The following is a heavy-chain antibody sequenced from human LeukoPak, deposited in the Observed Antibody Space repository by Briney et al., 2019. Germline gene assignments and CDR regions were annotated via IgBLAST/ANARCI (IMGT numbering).Heavy chain of an antibody. CDR2: IYTSGSA. CDR1: GGSISSYY. D-gene: IGHD6-13*01. J-gene: IGHJ3*02. CDR3: ARDYSSSWDDAFDI. V-gene: IGHV4-4*07. Sequence: SETLSLTCTVSGGSISSYYRSWIRQPAGKGLEWIGRIYTSGSANYNPSPKSRVTISVDTSKNQFSLKLSSVTAADTAVYYCARDYSSSWDDAFDIWGQGTMVTVSS.